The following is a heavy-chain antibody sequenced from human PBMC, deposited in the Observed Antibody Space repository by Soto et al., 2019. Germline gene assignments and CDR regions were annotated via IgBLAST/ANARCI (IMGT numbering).Heavy chain of an antibody. J-gene: IGHJ4*02. CDR2: INSDGSSA. CDR1: GFTFSSNW. V-gene: IGHV3-74*01. CDR3: ARAPTGWYGFDY. D-gene: IGHD6-19*01. Sequence: EVQLVESGGGLVQPGGSLRLSCAGSGFTFSSNWMHWVRQAPGKGLVWVSRINSDGSSATYADSVMGRFTISRDNAKNTLYVQMNSLRAADTAVYFCARAPTGWYGFDYWGQGTLVTVSS.